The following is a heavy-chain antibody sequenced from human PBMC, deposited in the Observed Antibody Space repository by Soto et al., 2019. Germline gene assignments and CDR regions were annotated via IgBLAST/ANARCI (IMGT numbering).Heavy chain of an antibody. J-gene: IGHJ4*02. D-gene: IGHD3-3*01. CDR3: ARNNWSGYYPDY. CDR1: GGSISSYY. CDR2: VYYSGST. Sequence: SETLSLTCTVSGGSISSYYWSWIRQPPGKGLEWIGYVYYSGSTNYNPSLKSRVTISVDTSKNQFSLKLSSVTAADTAVYYCARNNWSGYYPDYWGQGTLVTVSS. V-gene: IGHV4-59*01.